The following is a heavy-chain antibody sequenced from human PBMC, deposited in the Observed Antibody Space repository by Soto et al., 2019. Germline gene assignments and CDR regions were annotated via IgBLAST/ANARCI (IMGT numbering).Heavy chain of an antibody. J-gene: IGHJ3*02. Sequence: GGSLELSCAASGFTFSSYAMSWVLKNPGKGLEWVSAISGSGGSTYYADSVKCRFTISRDNSKNTLYLQMNSLRAVDTAVYYCAKDTFSWAFDIWGQGTMVTGSS. CDR3: AKDTFSWAFDI. CDR2: ISGSGGST. CDR1: GFTFSSYA. V-gene: IGHV3-23*01. D-gene: IGHD3-16*01.